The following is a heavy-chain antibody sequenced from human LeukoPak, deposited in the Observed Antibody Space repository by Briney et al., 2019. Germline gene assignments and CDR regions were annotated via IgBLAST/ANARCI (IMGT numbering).Heavy chain of an antibody. D-gene: IGHD2-15*01. Sequence: GASVKVSCKASGYTFTSYGISWVRQAPGQGLEWMGWISAYNGNTNYAQKLQGRVTMTTDTSTSTAYMELSSLRSDDTAVYYCARDLLGYCSGGSCPFYYYYYGMDVWGQGTTVTVSS. CDR1: GYTFTSYG. V-gene: IGHV1-18*01. CDR2: ISAYNGNT. CDR3: ARDLLGYCSGGSCPFYYYYYGMDV. J-gene: IGHJ6*02.